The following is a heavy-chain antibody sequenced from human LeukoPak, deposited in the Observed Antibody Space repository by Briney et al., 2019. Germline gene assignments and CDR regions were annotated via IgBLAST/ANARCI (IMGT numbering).Heavy chain of an antibody. CDR2: ISSSSSYI. D-gene: IGHD6-13*01. CDR1: GFTFSSYS. J-gene: IGHJ4*02. V-gene: IGHV3-21*01. CDR3: AKDLVRGSSWYASNFDY. Sequence: KSGGSLRLSCAASGFTFSSYSMNWVRQAPGKGLEWVSSISSSSSYIYYADSVKGRFTISRDNAKNTLYLQMNSLRAEDTAVYYCAKDLVRGSSWYASNFDYWGQGTLVTVSS.